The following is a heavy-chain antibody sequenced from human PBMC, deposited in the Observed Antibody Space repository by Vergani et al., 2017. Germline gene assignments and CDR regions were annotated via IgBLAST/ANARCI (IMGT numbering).Heavy chain of an antibody. V-gene: IGHV3-23*04. CDR1: GFTFSSYA. D-gene: IGHD2-2*01. Sequence: EVQLVESGGGVVRPGGSLRLSCAASGFTFSSYAMSWVRQVPGKGLEWVSGISGSGGNTYYANSVKGRFTISRDNSKNTLYLQMNSLRADDTAVYYCAKGVYCSSTSCYEGRGYYYGMGVWGQGTTVTFSS. CDR2: ISGSGGNT. J-gene: IGHJ6*02. CDR3: AKGVYCSSTSCYEGRGYYYGMGV.